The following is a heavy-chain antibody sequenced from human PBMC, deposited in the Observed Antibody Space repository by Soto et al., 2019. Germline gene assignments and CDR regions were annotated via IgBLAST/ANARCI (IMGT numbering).Heavy chain of an antibody. Sequence: GGSLRLSCTASGFIFSTYGMHWVRQAPGKGLEWVAVISYDGSDKYYADSVKGRFTISRDNSKNTLYLQLNSLRAEDTAVYYCAKEEGVVTTPAEYFQHWGQGTLVTVSS. V-gene: IGHV3-30*18. D-gene: IGHD3-22*01. CDR1: GFIFSTYG. CDR3: AKEEGVVTTPAEYFQH. CDR2: ISYDGSDK. J-gene: IGHJ1*01.